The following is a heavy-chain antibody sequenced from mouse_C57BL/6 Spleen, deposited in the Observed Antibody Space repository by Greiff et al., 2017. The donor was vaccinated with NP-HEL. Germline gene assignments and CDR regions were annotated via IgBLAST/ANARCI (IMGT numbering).Heavy chain of an antibody. CDR2: IDPETGGT. CDR3: TRRGLRLAY. D-gene: IGHD2-4*01. J-gene: IGHJ3*01. CDR1: GYTFTDYE. Sequence: VQLQQSGAELVRPGASVTLSCEASGYTFTDYEMHWVKQTPVQGLEWIGAIDPETGGTAYNQKFKGKAILTADKSSSTAYMELRSLTSEDSAVYYCTRRGLRLAYWGQGTLVTVSA. V-gene: IGHV1-15*01.